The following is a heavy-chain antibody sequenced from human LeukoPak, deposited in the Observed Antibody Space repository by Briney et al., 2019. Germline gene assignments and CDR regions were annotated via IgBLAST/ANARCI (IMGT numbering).Heavy chain of an antibody. CDR3: AKDGNTYYYDSSGYYPKYYYMDV. V-gene: IGHV3-30*02. CDR2: IRYDGSNK. Sequence: GSLRLSCAASGFTFSSYGMHWVRQAPGKGLEWVAFIRYDGSNKYYADSVKGRFTISRDNSKNTLYLQMNSLRAEDTAVYYCAKDGNTYYYDSSGYYPKYYYMDVWGKGTTVTISS. CDR1: GFTFSSYG. J-gene: IGHJ6*03. D-gene: IGHD3-22*01.